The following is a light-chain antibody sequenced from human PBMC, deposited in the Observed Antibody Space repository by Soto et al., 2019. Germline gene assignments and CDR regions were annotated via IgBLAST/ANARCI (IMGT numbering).Light chain of an antibody. CDR3: QQYGTSPWT. CDR2: DAS. V-gene: IGKV3D-20*01. Sequence: IVLTQSPATLSLSPGARASLSCGASQSVSSYLAWYQQKPGQAPRLLIYDASSRATGIPDRFSGSGSGTDFTLAISRLEPEDFAVYYCQQYGTSPWTFGQGTKVDIK. CDR1: QSVSSY. J-gene: IGKJ1*01.